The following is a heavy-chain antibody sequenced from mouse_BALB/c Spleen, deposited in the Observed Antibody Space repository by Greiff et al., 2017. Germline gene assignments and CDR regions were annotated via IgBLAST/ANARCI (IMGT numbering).Heavy chain of an antibody. V-gene: IGHV1-18*01. J-gene: IGHJ1*01. CDR1: GYTFTEYT. D-gene: IGHD1-2*01. CDR2: INHNNGGT. CDR3: APRDGYSGYWYFDV. Sequence: VQLQQSGPELVKPGASVKISCKTSGYTFTEYTMHWVKQSQGKSLEWIGGINHNNGGTSYNQKFKGKATLTVDKSSSTAYMELRSLTSEDSAVYYCAPRDGYSGYWYFDVWGAGTTVTVSS.